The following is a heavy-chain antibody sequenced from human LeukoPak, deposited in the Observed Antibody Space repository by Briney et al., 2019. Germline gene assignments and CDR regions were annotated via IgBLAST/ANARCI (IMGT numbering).Heavy chain of an antibody. J-gene: IGHJ4*02. D-gene: IGHD3-16*01. V-gene: IGHV3-7*01. CDR1: GFSFNSVW. Sequence: GGSLRLSCAASGFSFNSVWMDWVRQAPGKGLEWVANIKHDESEKNYLDSVKGRFTISRDNAQNSLYLQMNGLRVEDTAVYYCTRRLDDWGQGTLVTVSS. CDR2: IKHDESEK. CDR3: TRRLDD.